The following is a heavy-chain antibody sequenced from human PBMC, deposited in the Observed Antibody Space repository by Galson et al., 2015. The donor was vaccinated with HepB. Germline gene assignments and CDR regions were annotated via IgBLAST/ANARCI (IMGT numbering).Heavy chain of an antibody. J-gene: IGHJ3*02. Sequence: QSGAEVKKPGESLGISCKGSGYSFTSYWISWVRQMPGKGLEWMGRIDPSDSYTNYSPSFQGHVTISADKSISTAYLQWSSLKASDTATYYCARSRYCSSTSCYDAFDIWGQGTMVTVSS. CDR1: GYSFTSYW. CDR2: IDPSDSYT. D-gene: IGHD2-2*01. V-gene: IGHV5-10-1*01. CDR3: ARSRYCSSTSCYDAFDI.